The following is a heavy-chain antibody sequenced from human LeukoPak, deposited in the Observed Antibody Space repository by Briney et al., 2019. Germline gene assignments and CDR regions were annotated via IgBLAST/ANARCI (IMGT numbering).Heavy chain of an antibody. Sequence: PSETLSLTCIVSGGSISSSSYYWGWIRQPPGKGLEWIGSIYNSGNTYYNPSLKSRVTISVDTSKNQFSLKLSSVTAADTAVYYCARERYYYDSSNEGNYWGQGTLVTVSS. J-gene: IGHJ4*02. D-gene: IGHD3-22*01. CDR2: IYNSGNT. CDR1: GGSISSSSYY. V-gene: IGHV4-39*01. CDR3: ARERYYYDSSNEGNY.